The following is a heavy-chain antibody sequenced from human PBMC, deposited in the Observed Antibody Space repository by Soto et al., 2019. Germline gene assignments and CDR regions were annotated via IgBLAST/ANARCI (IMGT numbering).Heavy chain of an antibody. CDR1: GGSISSYY. CDR3: ARDLSSSSWYVAGMDV. J-gene: IGHJ6*02. Sequence: SETLSLTCTVSGGSISSYYWSWIRQPPGKGLEWIGYIYYSGSTNYNPSLKSRVTISVDTSKNQFSLKLSSVTAADTAVYYCARDLSSSSWYVAGMDVWGQGTTVTVSS. D-gene: IGHD6-13*01. V-gene: IGHV4-59*01. CDR2: IYYSGST.